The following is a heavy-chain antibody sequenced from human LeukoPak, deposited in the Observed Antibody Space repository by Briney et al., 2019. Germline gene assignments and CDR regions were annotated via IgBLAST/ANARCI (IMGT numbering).Heavy chain of an antibody. J-gene: IGHJ4*02. CDR1: GFTFSSYG. CDR2: IWYDGSNK. CDR3: AKGYDILTGYYRIDQRRDYFDY. V-gene: IGHV3-33*06. Sequence: GGSLRLSCAASGFTFSSYGMHWVRQAPGKGLARVAVIWYDGSNKYYADSVKGRFTISRDNSKNTLYLQMNSLRAEDTAVYYCAKGYDILTGYYRIDQRRDYFDYWGQGTLVTVSS. D-gene: IGHD3-9*01.